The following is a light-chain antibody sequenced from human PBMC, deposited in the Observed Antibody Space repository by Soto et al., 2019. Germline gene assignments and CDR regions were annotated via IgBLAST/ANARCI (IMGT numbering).Light chain of an antibody. CDR1: TGAVTSGHY. CDR2: DTS. V-gene: IGLV7-46*01. J-gene: IGLJ2*01. CDR3: LLSSSGARSVV. Sequence: QAVVTQEPSLTVSPGGTVTLTCGSSTGAVTSGHYPYWFQQNPGQAPRTLIYDTSNKHPWRPARFSGSLLGGKAALTIPGAQSEDDAQYYCLLSSSGARSVVVRGGTQLTVL.